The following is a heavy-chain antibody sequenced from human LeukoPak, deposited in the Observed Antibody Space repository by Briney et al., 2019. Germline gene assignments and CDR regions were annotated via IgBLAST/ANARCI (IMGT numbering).Heavy chain of an antibody. D-gene: IGHD6-13*01. V-gene: IGHV3-30*18. Sequence: GRSLRLSCAASGFTFSSYGMHRVRQAPGKGLEWVAVISYDGSNKYYADSVKGRFTISRDNSKNTLYLQMNSLRAEDTAVYYCAKIAAAGTDYWGQGTLVTVSS. J-gene: IGHJ4*02. CDR3: AKIAAAGTDY. CDR2: ISYDGSNK. CDR1: GFTFSSYG.